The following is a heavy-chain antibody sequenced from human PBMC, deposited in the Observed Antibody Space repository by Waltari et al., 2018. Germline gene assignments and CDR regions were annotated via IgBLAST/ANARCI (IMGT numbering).Heavy chain of an antibody. J-gene: IGHJ4*02. V-gene: IGHV4-4*07. Sequence: QVQLQESGPGLVKPSETLSLTCTASGGSISSSSWSWIRQPAGKGLEWIGRIYTSGSTNYNPSLKSRVTMSVDTSKNQFSLKLSSVTAADTAVYYCASTYYYGSGSSDIDYWGQGTLVTVSS. CDR2: IYTSGST. CDR1: GGSISSSS. CDR3: ASTYYYGSGSSDIDY. D-gene: IGHD3-10*01.